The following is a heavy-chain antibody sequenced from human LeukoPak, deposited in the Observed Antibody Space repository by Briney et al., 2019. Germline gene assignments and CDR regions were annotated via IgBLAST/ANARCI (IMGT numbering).Heavy chain of an antibody. D-gene: IGHD2-2*01. J-gene: IGHJ3*02. CDR1: GGTLSSYT. V-gene: IGHV1-69*13. CDR3: AYQLRNAFDM. Sequence: SVKVSCKASGGTLSSYTITWVRQAPGQGLEWMGGIIPIFGTADYAQKFQGRVTITADESTSTAYMELSSLRSEDTAVYYCAYQLRNAFDMWGQGTMVTVSS. CDR2: IIPIFGTA.